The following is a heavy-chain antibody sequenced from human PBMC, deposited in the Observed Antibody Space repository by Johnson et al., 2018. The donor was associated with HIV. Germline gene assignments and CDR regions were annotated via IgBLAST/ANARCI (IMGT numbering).Heavy chain of an antibody. Sequence: MLLVESGGGLVQPGGSLRLSCAASGFTFSSYDMHWVRQATGKGLEWVSAIGTAGDTYYPGSVKGRFTISRDNSKNTLYLQMNSLRAEDTAVYYCVRRPFGAAPGADAFDIWGQGTMVTVSS. CDR2: IGTAGDT. D-gene: IGHD6-13*01. V-gene: IGHV3-13*01. J-gene: IGHJ3*02. CDR3: VRRPFGAAPGADAFDI. CDR1: GFTFSSYD.